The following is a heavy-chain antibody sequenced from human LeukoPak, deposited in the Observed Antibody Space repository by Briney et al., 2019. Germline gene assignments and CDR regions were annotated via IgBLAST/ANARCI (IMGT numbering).Heavy chain of an antibody. CDR2: ISSSSYI. Sequence: AGGSLRLSCAASGFTFSSYSMNWVRQAPGKGLEWVSSISSSSYIYYADSVKGRFTISRDNAKNSLYLQMNSLRAEDTAVYYCAREGVGATPEPFFDYWGQGTLVTVSS. V-gene: IGHV3-21*01. CDR1: GFTFSSYS. D-gene: IGHD1-26*01. J-gene: IGHJ4*02. CDR3: AREGVGATPEPFFDY.